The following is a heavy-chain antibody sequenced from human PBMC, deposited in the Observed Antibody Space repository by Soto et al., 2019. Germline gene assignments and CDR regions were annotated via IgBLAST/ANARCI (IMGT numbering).Heavy chain of an antibody. CDR3: ARVGSHIAVADTQPTPRCTFFDY. CDR1: AGSIRRCCYP. D-gene: IGHD6-13*01. Sequence: VSAGSIRRCCYPWCWILQPPGKGLEWIGYIYHSGSTYYNPSLKSRVTISVDRSKNQFSLKLSSVTAADTPVYYCARVGSHIAVADTQPTPRCTFFDY. J-gene: IGHJ4*01. V-gene: IGHV4-30-2*01. CDR2: IYHSGST.